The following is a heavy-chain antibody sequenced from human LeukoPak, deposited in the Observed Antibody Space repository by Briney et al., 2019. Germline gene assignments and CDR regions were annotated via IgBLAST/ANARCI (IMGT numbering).Heavy chain of an antibody. J-gene: IGHJ6*02. Sequence: GRSLRLSCAASGFTFDDYAMHWVRQAPGKGLEWVAVISYDGSNKYYADSVKGRFTISRDNAKNTLDLQMNSLRADDTAVYYCARDLRGTMDVWGQGTTVTVSS. CDR3: ARDLRGTMDV. CDR2: ISYDGSNK. CDR1: GFTFDDYA. D-gene: IGHD1-1*01. V-gene: IGHV3-30*03.